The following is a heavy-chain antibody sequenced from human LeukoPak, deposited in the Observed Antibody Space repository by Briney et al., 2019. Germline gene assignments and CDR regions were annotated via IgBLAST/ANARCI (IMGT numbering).Heavy chain of an antibody. V-gene: IGHV7-4-1*02. J-gene: IGHJ4*02. CDR1: GYTFTSHA. D-gene: IGHD6-13*01. CDR3: VRGRLAAAGTFDN. Sequence: ASVKVSCKASGYTFTSHAMNWVRQAPGQGLEWMGWINTNTGNPTFAQDFTGRFVFSLDTSVSTAYLQISSLKAEDTAVYYCVRGRLAAAGTFDNWGQGTLVTVSS. CDR2: INTNTGNP.